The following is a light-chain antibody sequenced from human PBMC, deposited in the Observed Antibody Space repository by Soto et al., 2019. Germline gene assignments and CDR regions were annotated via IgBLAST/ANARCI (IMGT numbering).Light chain of an antibody. J-gene: IGKJ5*01. V-gene: IGKV3-20*01. CDR2: AAS. Sequence: EIELTQSPGTLSSSPGERATLSCRASQSVSSSYLAWYQQKPGQAPSLLIYAASSRATGIPDRCSGSGSGKVFTITISMLAADDFAVYCCQHYGSSPTFGQGTRLEIK. CDR3: QHYGSSPT. CDR1: QSVSSSY.